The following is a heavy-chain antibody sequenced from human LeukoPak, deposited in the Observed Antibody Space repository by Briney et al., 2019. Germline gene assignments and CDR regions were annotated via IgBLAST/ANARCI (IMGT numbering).Heavy chain of an antibody. CDR3: ASEYGSGSYYTYYYYYMDV. Sequence: ASVKVSCKASGYTFTSYGISWVRQAPGQGLEWMGGIIPIFGTANYAQKFQGRVTITADESTSTAYMELSSLRSEDTAVYYCASEYGSGSYYTYYYYYMDVWGKGTTVTVSS. J-gene: IGHJ6*03. V-gene: IGHV1-69*13. D-gene: IGHD3-10*01. CDR2: IIPIFGTA. CDR1: GYTFTSYG.